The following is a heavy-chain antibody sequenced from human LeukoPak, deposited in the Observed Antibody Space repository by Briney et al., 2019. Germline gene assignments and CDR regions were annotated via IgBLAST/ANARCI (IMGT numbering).Heavy chain of an antibody. J-gene: IGHJ4*02. CDR3: ATGMGFFDSSDYYVIY. D-gene: IGHD3-22*01. V-gene: IGHV3-7*01. CDR1: GFTFSSYW. Sequence: GGSLRLSCAASGFTFSSYWMTWVRQAPGKGLEWVANIGEDGSEKYYVDSVKGRFTISRDNAKNSLYLQMNSLRAEDTAVYYCATGMGFFDSSDYYVIYWGQGALVTVSS. CDR2: IGEDGSEK.